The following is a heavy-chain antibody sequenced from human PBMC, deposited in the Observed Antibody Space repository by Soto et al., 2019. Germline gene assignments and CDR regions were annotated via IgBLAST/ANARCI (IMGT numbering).Heavy chain of an antibody. V-gene: IGHV4-4*02. CDR1: GGSISSSNW. J-gene: IGHJ4*02. CDR3: ARVAVAGTRVDY. CDR2: IYHSGST. Sequence: QVQLQESGPGLVKPSGTLSLTCAVSGGSISSSNWWSWVRQPPGKGLEWIGEIYHSGSTNYNPSLKSPVXLXVXQAKNQFSLKLSSVTAADTAVYYCARVAVAGTRVDYWGQGTLVTVSS. D-gene: IGHD6-19*01.